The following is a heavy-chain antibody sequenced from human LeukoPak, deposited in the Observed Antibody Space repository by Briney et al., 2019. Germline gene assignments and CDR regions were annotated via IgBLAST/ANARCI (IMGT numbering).Heavy chain of an antibody. Sequence: GASVKVSCKASGGTFSSYAISWVRQAPGQGLEWMGGIIPIFGTANYAQKFQGRVTITADESTSTAYMELSSLRSEDTAVYYCATSLEADPYCSSTSCYGSYYYYGMDVWGRGTTVTVSS. CDR3: ATSLEADPYCSSTSCYGSYYYYGMDV. CDR1: GGTFSSYA. V-gene: IGHV1-69*01. D-gene: IGHD2-2*01. CDR2: IIPIFGTA. J-gene: IGHJ6*02.